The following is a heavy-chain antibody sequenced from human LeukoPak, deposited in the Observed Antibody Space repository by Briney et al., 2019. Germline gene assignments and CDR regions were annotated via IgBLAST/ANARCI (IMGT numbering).Heavy chain of an antibody. J-gene: IGHJ2*01. CDR2: VCADGDTR. D-gene: IGHD1-26*01. CDR1: GFAFNTYG. Sequence: GRSLRLSCAASGFAFNTYGMHWVRQAPGKGLEWVAVVCADGDTRYYADSVKGRFTISRDNSRYTLYLQMSSLRVEDTAMYLCTRDGPSREFDLWGRGTMVTVSS. CDR3: TRDGPSREFDL. V-gene: IGHV3-33*01.